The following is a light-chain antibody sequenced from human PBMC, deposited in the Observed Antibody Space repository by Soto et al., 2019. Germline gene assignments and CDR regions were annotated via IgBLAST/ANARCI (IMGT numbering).Light chain of an antibody. Sequence: EIVLTQSPGTLSLPPGERATLSCRASQSVSSSYLAWYQQKPGQAPRPLIYGVSSRATGIPDRFSGSGSGTDFTLTISRLEPEDFAVYYCQQYGNAPLTFGGGTKVDIK. CDR3: QQYGNAPLT. V-gene: IGKV3-20*01. CDR2: GVS. J-gene: IGKJ4*01. CDR1: QSVSSSY.